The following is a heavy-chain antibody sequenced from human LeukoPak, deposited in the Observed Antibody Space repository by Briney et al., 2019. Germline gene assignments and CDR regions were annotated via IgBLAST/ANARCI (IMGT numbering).Heavy chain of an antibody. Sequence: ASVKVSCKASGYTFTSYYMHWVRQAPGQGLEWMGTINPSGRSIRYAQKFQGRVTMTGDMSTSTVYMELSSLRSEDTAVYYCANSDVVVPAAIFGGRIVGTNRDAFDIWGQGTMVTVSS. CDR1: GYTFTSYY. CDR3: ANSDVVVPAAIFGGRIVGTNRDAFDI. D-gene: IGHD2-2*02. CDR2: INPSGRSI. V-gene: IGHV1-46*01. J-gene: IGHJ3*02.